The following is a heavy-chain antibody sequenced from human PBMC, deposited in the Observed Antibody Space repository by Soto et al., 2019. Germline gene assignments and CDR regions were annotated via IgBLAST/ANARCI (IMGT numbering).Heavy chain of an antibody. V-gene: IGHV4-4*02. CDR2: IYHSGST. CDR3: ARLAVAAYYYYYGMDV. CDR1: GGSISSSNW. Sequence: QVQLQESGPGLVKPSGILSLTCAVSGGSISSSNWWSWVRQPPGKGLVWIGKIYHSGSTNYNPSLKRRVTISVDKSKNQFSLKLSSVTAADTAVYYCARLAVAAYYYYYGMDVWGQGTTVTVS. J-gene: IGHJ6*02. D-gene: IGHD6-19*01.